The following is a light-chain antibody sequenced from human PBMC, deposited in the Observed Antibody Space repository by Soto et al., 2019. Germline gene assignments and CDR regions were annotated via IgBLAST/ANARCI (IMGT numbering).Light chain of an antibody. V-gene: IGLV2-14*01. J-gene: IGLJ2*01. Sequence: QSALTQPASVSGSPGQSITISCTGTSSDVGGYNYVSWYQQHPGKAPQLMIYDVSNRPSGVSNRFSGSKSGNTASLTISGIQAEDEADYYCRSYTSSSTYVLFGGGTKLTVL. CDR3: RSYTSSSTYVL. CDR2: DVS. CDR1: SSDVGGYNY.